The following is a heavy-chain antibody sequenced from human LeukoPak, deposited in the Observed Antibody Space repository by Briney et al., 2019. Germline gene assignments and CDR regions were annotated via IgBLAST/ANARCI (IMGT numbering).Heavy chain of an antibody. CDR3: AREYYYDSSGYYYGRAFDI. V-gene: IGHV1-8*03. CDR2: MNPNSGDT. D-gene: IGHD3-22*01. CDR1: GYTFTSCD. J-gene: IGHJ3*02. Sequence: GASVKVSCKASGYTFTSCDINWVRQATGQGLEWMGWMNPNSGDTGYAQNFQGRVTITRDTSISTAYMGLSSLGSEDTAVYYCAREYYYDSSGYYYGRAFDIWGQGTMVTVSS.